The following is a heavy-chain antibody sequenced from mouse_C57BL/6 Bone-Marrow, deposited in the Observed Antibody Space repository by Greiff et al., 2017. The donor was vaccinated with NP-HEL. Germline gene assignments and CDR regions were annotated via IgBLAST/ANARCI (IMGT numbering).Heavy chain of an antibody. CDR2: IWSGGST. D-gene: IGHD1-1*01. Sequence: QVQLQQSGPGLVQPSQSLSITCTVSGFSLTSYGVHWVRQSPGKGLEWLGVIWSGGSTDYNAAFISRLSISKDNSKSQVFFKMNSLQADDTAIYYCASPFITTVGRGHWYFDVWGTGTTVTVSS. V-gene: IGHV2-2*01. CDR3: ASPFITTVGRGHWYFDV. CDR1: GFSLTSYG. J-gene: IGHJ1*03.